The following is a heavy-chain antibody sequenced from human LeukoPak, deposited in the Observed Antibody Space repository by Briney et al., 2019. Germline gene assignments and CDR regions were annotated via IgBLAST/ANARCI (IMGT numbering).Heavy chain of an antibody. D-gene: IGHD3-3*01. CDR1: GFTFSTHD. Sequence: GGSLRLSCAASGFTFSTHDMHWVRQVTGKGLEWVSAVDPAGGTFYSGSVKGRFTISRRNANNSLYLQMTDLTAGDTAVYYCARAGHGDGWFDPWGQGTLVTVSS. CDR3: ARAGHGDGWFDP. V-gene: IGHV3-13*01. CDR2: VDPAGGT. J-gene: IGHJ5*02.